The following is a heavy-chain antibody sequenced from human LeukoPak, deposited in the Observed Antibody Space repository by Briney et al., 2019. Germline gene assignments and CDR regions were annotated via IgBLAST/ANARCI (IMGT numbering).Heavy chain of an antibody. D-gene: IGHD5-18*01. CDR1: GFTFSSYG. J-gene: IGHJ4*02. Sequence: GGSLRLSCAASGFTFSSYGMHWVRQAPGKGLEWVAFIRYDGSNKYYADSVKGRFTISRDNSKNTLYLQMNSLRAADTAVYYCAKGGYSYGYRMWYFDYWGQGTLVTVSS. CDR3: AKGGYSYGYRMWYFDY. V-gene: IGHV3-30*02. CDR2: IRYDGSNK.